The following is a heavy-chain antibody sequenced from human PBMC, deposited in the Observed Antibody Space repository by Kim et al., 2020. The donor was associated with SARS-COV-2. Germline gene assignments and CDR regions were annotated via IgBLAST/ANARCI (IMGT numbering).Heavy chain of an antibody. D-gene: IGHD3-3*01. CDR3: ARDSFWPPMDV. Sequence: YYADSVKGRFTSASDNARNSLYLQMNSLRAEDTAVYYCARDSFWPPMDVWGQGTTVTVSS. J-gene: IGHJ6*02. V-gene: IGHV3-21*01.